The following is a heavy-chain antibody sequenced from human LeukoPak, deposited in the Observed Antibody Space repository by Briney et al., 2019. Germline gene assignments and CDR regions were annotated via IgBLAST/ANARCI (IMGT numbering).Heavy chain of an antibody. D-gene: IGHD3-3*01. CDR2: MNPNSGNT. CDR3: ARRNYDFWSGYYGDGMDV. V-gene: IGHV1-8*01. CDR1: GYTFTSYD. Sequence: ASVKVSCKASGYTFTSYDINWVRQATGQGLEWTGWMNPNSGNTGYAQKFQGRVTMTRNTSISTAYMELSSLRSEDTAVYYCARRNYDFWSGYYGDGMDVWGQGTTVTVTS. J-gene: IGHJ6*02.